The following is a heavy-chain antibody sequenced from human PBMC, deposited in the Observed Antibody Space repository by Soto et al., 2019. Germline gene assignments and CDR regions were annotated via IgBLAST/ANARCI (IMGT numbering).Heavy chain of an antibody. V-gene: IGHV5-51*01. J-gene: IGHJ6*02. Sequence: GESLKISCQGSGYSFTTYWIGWVRQMPGKGLEWMGIIYPDDSDTRYSPSFQGQVTISADKSISTAYLQWGSLKASDTAIYYCARLGHGGSHLYFHHYGMDVWGRGTTVTVSS. CDR3: ARLGHGGSHLYFHHYGMDV. CDR1: GYSFTTYW. D-gene: IGHD1-26*01. CDR2: IYPDDSDT.